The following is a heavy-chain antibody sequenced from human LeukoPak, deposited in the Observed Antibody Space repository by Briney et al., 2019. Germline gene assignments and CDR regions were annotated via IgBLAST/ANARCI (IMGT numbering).Heavy chain of an antibody. Sequence: SVKVSCKASGGTFSSYAISWVRQAPGQGLEWMGGIIPIFGTANYAQKFQGRVTITTDESTSTAYMELSSLRSEDTAVYYCASGGSSWYEEDYWGQGTLVTVSS. J-gene: IGHJ4*02. D-gene: IGHD6-13*01. CDR2: IIPIFGTA. CDR3: ASGGSSWYEEDY. V-gene: IGHV1-69*05. CDR1: GGTFSSYA.